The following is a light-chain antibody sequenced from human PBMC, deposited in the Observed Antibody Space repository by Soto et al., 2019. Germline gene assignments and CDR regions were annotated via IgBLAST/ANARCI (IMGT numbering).Light chain of an antibody. CDR3: QKYNTYAST. V-gene: IGKV1-5*01. CDR2: DAS. CDR1: QSISNW. J-gene: IGKJ1*01. Sequence: DIQMTQSPSTLSASVGDRVTITCRASQSISNWLAWYQQKPGKVPKLLIYDASSLESGVPSRFSGSGSGTEFTLTISSLQPDDFATYYCQKYNTYASTFGQGTKVEIK.